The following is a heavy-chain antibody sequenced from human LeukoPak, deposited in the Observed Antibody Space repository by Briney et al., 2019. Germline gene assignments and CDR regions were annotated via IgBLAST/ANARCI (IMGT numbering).Heavy chain of an antibody. J-gene: IGHJ4*02. CDR3: ARVWWGTMFDY. D-gene: IGHD2-15*01. V-gene: IGHV4-59*01. CDR1: GDSISTYY. Sequence: SETLSLTCSVSGDSISTYYWSWIRQPPGKGLEWIGHIYYSGDTNYNPSLKSRVTISVDRSKNQFSLALRSVTGADTALYSWARVWWGTMFDYWGQGALVTVSS. CDR2: IYYSGDT.